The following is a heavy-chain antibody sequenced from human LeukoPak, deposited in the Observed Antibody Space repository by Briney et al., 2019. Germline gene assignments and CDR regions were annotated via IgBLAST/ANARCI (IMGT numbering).Heavy chain of an antibody. J-gene: IGHJ6*03. V-gene: IGHV3-33*01. CDR3: ARDSALSNSYHSLYYYYMDV. Sequence: PVGSLRLSCAASGFTFSSYGMHWVRQAPGKGLEWVAVIWDDGSNKYYAESVKSRFTISTENSKNTMYMQKNSLRADDTAVYYCARDSALSNSYHSLYYYYMDVWGKGTTVTVSS. D-gene: IGHD6-13*01. CDR1: GFTFSSYG. CDR2: IWDDGSNK.